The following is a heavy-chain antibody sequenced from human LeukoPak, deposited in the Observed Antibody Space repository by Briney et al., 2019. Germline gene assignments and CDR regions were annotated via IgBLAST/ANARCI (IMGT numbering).Heavy chain of an antibody. D-gene: IGHD2-2*01. CDR2: IYYSGST. CDR3: ARRRYCSSTSCPHYFDY. J-gene: IGHJ4*02. V-gene: IGHV4-59*01. CDR1: GGSISSYY. Sequence: SETLSLTCTVSGGSISSYYWSWIRQPPGKGLEWIGYIYYSGSTNYNPPLKSRVTISVDTSKNQFSLKLSSVTAADTAVYYCARRRYCSSTSCPHYFDYWGQGTLVTVSS.